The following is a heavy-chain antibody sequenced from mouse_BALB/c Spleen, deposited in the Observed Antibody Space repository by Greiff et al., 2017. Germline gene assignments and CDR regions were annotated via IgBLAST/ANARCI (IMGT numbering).Heavy chain of an antibody. CDR2: IRLKSNNYAT. D-gene: IGHD1-1*01. CDR3: TSKYYGSSYVWYFDD. Sequence: EVKLVESGGGLVQPGGSMKLSCVASGFTFSNYWMNWVRQSPEKGLEWVAEIRLKSNNYATHYAESVKGRFTISRDDSKSSVYLQMNNLRAEDTGIYYCTSKYYGSSYVWYFDDWGAGTTVTVSS. CDR1: GFTFSNYW. V-gene: IGHV6-6*02. J-gene: IGHJ1*01.